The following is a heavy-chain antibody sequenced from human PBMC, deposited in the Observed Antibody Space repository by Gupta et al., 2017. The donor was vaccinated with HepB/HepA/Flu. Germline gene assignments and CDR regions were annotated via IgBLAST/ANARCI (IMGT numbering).Heavy chain of an antibody. CDR2: IYYSGST. CDR3: ASMAYCSSTSCYMGYNWFDP. CDR1: GGSISRGGYY. V-gene: IGHV4-31*03. D-gene: IGHD2-2*02. J-gene: IGHJ5*02. Sequence: QVQLQESGPGLVKPSQTLSLTCTVSGGSISRGGYYWSWIRQHPGKGLEWIGYIYYSGSTYYNPSLKSRVTISVDTSKNQFSLKLSSVTAADTAVYYCASMAYCSSTSCYMGYNWFDPWGQGTLVTVSS.